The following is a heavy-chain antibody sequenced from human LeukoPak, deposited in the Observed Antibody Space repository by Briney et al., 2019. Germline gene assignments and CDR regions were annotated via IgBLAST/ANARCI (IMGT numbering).Heavy chain of an antibody. CDR2: IYTSGST. CDR3: ARVLGVYSDYYFDY. Sequence: PSETLPLTCTVSGGSISSGSYYWSWIRQPAGKGLEWIGRIYTSGSTNYNPSLKSRVTISVDTSKNQFSLKLSSVTAADTAVYYCARVLGVYSDYYFDYWGQGTLVTVSS. D-gene: IGHD4-11*01. J-gene: IGHJ4*02. V-gene: IGHV4-61*02. CDR1: GGSISSGSYY.